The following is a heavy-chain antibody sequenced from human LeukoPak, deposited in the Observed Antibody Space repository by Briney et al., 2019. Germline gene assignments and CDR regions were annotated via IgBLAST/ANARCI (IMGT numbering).Heavy chain of an antibody. Sequence: PSETLSLTCTVSGGSISSSSYYWGWIRQPPGKGLEWIGYIFYSGSTNYNPSLKSRVTISLDTSKNQFSLKLSSVTAADTAVYYCARGGGSSDYWGQGTLVTVSS. CDR3: ARGGGSSDY. CDR2: IFYSGST. J-gene: IGHJ4*02. CDR1: GGSISSSSYY. V-gene: IGHV4-61*05. D-gene: IGHD1-26*01.